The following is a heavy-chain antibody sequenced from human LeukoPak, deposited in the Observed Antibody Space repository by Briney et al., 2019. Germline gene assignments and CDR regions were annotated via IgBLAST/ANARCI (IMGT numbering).Heavy chain of an antibody. J-gene: IGHJ4*02. CDR3: ARDRATSHFDY. Sequence: SETLSLTCTVSGGSVSTSTYYWGWIRQPPGKGLEWIGGIYYTGSTYYNPSLKSRVTISVDTSKNQFSLKLSSVTAADTAVYYCARDRATSHFDYWGQGTLVTVSS. V-gene: IGHV4-39*07. CDR2: IYYTGST. CDR1: GGSVSTSTYY.